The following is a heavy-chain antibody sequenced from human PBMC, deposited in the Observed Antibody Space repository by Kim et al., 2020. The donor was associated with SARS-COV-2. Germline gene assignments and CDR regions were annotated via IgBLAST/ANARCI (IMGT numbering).Heavy chain of an antibody. CDR3: ASWSYGSGSPTNDY. CDR1: GFTFSSYA. Sequence: GGSLRLSCAASGFTFSSYAMHWVRQAPGKGLEWVAVISYDGSNKYYADSVKGRFTISRDNSKNTLYLQMNSLRAEDTAVYYCASWSYGSGSPTNDYWGQGTLVTVSS. D-gene: IGHD3-10*01. J-gene: IGHJ4*02. V-gene: IGHV3-30*04. CDR2: ISYDGSNK.